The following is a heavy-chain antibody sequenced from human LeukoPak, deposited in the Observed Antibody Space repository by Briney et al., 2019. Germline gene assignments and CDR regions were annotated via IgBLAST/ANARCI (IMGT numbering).Heavy chain of an antibody. CDR1: GFTFSNAW. CDR3: TTGLSLPY. J-gene: IGHJ4*02. D-gene: IGHD2/OR15-2a*01. CDR2: IKSKTDGGTT. Sequence: GRSLRPSCAASGFTFSNAWMSWVRQAAGDGREWVGRIKSKTDGGTTDYAAPVKGRFTISRDDSQNTLYLQMNSMKTEDTAVYYCTTGLSLPYSGQGTLVTVSS. V-gene: IGHV3-15*01.